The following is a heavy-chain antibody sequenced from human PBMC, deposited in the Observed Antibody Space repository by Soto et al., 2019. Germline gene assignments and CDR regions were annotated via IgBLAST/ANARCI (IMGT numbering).Heavy chain of an antibody. J-gene: IGHJ6*02. Sequence: VQLVESGGGLVQPGGSLRLSCAASGFTFSSYWMSWVRQAPGKGLEWVANIKQDGSENYYVDSVKGRFTISRDNAKNSLYLQMNSLRAEDTAVYYCASGIAAAGIPLYYYYGMDVWGQGTTVTVSS. V-gene: IGHV3-7*01. CDR1: GFTFSSYW. CDR3: ASGIAAAGIPLYYYYGMDV. D-gene: IGHD6-13*01. CDR2: IKQDGSEN.